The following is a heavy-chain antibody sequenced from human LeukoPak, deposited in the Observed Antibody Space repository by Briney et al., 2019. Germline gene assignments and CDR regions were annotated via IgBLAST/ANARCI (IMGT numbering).Heavy chain of an antibody. CDR1: GFTFSSYS. V-gene: IGHV3-21*01. D-gene: IGHD5-12*01. Sequence: GSLRLSCAVSGFTFSSYSMNWVRQAPGKGLEWVSSISSSTTNIYYADSVKGRFTTSRDNAKNSLYLQMNSLRAEDTAVYYCARDRSSVSGYDQGDFDYWGQGTLVTVSS. CDR2: ISSSTTNI. J-gene: IGHJ4*02. CDR3: ARDRSSVSGYDQGDFDY.